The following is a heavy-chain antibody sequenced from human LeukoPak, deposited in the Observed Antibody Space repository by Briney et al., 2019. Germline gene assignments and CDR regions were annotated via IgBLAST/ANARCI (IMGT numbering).Heavy chain of an antibody. CDR2: IYPGDSDT. CDR3: ARHPQGEEQQADY. D-gene: IGHD6-13*01. CDR1: GYSFTSYW. V-gene: IGHV5-51*01. J-gene: IGHJ4*02. Sequence: GASMLISCKGSGYSFTSYWIGWVRQMPGKGLEWMGIIYPGDSDTRYSPSFQGQVTISADKSISTAYLQWSSLKASDTAMYYCARHPQGEEQQADYWGQGTLVTVSS.